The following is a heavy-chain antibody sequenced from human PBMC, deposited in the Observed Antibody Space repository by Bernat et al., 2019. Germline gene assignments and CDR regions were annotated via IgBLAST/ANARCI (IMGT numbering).Heavy chain of an antibody. CDR3: ARGPRYGDYYFDY. V-gene: IGHV3-30-3*01. J-gene: IGHJ4*02. D-gene: IGHD4-17*01. CDR1: GFTFSSYA. Sequence: QVQLVESGGGVVQPGRSLRLSCAASGFTFSSYAMHCVRQAPGKGLEWVAVISYDGSNKYYEDSEKGRFTSSRDNSKNTLDLQMNSLRAEDTAVYYCARGPRYGDYYFDYWGQGTLVTVSS. CDR2: ISYDGSNK.